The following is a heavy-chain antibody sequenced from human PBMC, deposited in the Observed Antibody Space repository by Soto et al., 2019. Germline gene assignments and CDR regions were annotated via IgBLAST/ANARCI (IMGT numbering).Heavy chain of an antibody. CDR2: MYTTGCI. D-gene: IGHD5-18*01. J-gene: IGHJ4*02. CDR3: ARDPGTGLGLR. V-gene: IGHV4-4*07. Sequence: QVQVQVPGPGLVRPSETLSLNCTVSGGSISDYYWSWIRQPAGKGLEWIGRMYTTGCIAYNPSLKSRVTMSLDTSKNQFSLNLRSVTAADTAVYYCARDPGTGLGLRWGQGTLVTVSS. CDR1: GGSISDYY.